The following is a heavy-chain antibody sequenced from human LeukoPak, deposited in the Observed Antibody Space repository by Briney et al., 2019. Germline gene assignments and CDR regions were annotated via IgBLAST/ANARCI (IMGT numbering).Heavy chain of an antibody. CDR1: GYTFTSYD. D-gene: IGHD6-13*01. CDR2: MNPNSGNT. Sequence: GASVKVSCKASGYTFTSYDINWVRQATGQGLEWMGWMNPNSGNTGYAQKFQGRVTMTRNTSISTAYMELSSLSSEDTAVYYCAREFIAAAGTNYYYGMDVWGQGTTVTVSS. CDR3: AREFIAAAGTNYYYGMDV. V-gene: IGHV1-8*01. J-gene: IGHJ6*02.